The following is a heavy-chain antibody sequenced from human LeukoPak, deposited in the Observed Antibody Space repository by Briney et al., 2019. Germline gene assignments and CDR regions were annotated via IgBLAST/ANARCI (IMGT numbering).Heavy chain of an antibody. CDR2: IWYDGSDK. V-gene: IGHV3-33*01. J-gene: IGHJ3*02. CDR3: ARAGDAFDI. CDR1: GFTFSSYG. Sequence: PGRSLRLSCAASGFTFSSYGMHWVRQAPGKGLEWVAVIWYDGSDKYYTDSVKGRFTISRDNSKNTLYLQMNSLRAEDTAIYYCARAGDAFDIWGQGAMVPVSS.